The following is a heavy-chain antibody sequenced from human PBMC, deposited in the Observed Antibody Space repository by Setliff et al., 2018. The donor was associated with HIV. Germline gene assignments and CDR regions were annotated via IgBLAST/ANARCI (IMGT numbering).Heavy chain of an antibody. CDR3: ARGAYRFDS. CDR2: IHHGGST. D-gene: IGHD2-2*01. Sequence: PSETLSLTCTVSGGSIYGSDYYWGWIRQPPGKGLESIGSIHHGGSTNYMPSLKNRVTISVDTSKNQFSLTLRSLTAADTAVYYCARGAYRFDSWGQGNLVTVSS. CDR1: GGSIYGSDYY. J-gene: IGHJ5*01. V-gene: IGHV4-39*07.